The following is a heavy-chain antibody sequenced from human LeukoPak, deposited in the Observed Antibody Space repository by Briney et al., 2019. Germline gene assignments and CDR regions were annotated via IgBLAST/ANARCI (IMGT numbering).Heavy chain of an antibody. J-gene: IGHJ4*02. D-gene: IGHD3-10*01. V-gene: IGHV3-21*01. CDR2: ISSSSSYI. CDR3: ARDSFMVRGVKNFDY. Sequence: SGGSLRLSCAASGFTFSSYSMNWVRQAPGKGLEWVPSISSSSSYIYYADSVKGRFTISRDNAKNSLYLQMNSLRAEDTAVYYCARDSFMVRGVKNFDYWGQGTLVTVSS. CDR1: GFTFSSYS.